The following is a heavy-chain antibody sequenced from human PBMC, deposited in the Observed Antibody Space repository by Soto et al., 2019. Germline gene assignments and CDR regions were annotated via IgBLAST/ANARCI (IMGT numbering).Heavy chain of an antibody. CDR2: IIPVFGTA. J-gene: IGHJ6*02. Sequence: QVQLVQSGAEVKQPGSSVKVSCKASGGSLTNYGVSWVRQAPGQGLEWMGGIIPVFGTANYAQKFQGRVTIAADESKSTDFMDVRSLRSADTAVYYCARGVATKLGVTNYSGMDVWGPGTRVTVSS. V-gene: IGHV1-69*12. D-gene: IGHD5-12*01. CDR1: GGSLTNYG. CDR3: ARGVATKLGVTNYSGMDV.